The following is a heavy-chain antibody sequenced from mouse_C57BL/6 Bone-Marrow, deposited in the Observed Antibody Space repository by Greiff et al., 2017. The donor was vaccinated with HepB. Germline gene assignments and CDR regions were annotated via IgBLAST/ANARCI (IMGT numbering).Heavy chain of an antibody. Sequence: QVQLKQPGAELVKPGASVKLSCTASGYTFTSYWLPWVQQRPGQGLEWIGMIHPNSGSTNYNEKFKSKATLTVDKSSSTAYMQLSSLTSEDSAVYDCARRKLDYYAMEDWGQGTSGTVSS. CDR1: GYTFTSYW. J-gene: IGHJ4*01. V-gene: IGHV1-64*01. CDR3: ARRKLDYYAMED. CDR2: IHPNSGST.